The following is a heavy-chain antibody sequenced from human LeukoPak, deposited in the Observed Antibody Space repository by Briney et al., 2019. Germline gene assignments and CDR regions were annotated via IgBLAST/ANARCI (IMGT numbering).Heavy chain of an antibody. D-gene: IGHD4-23*01. J-gene: IGHJ6*02. CDR1: GYTFTSYG. V-gene: IGHV1-18*01. Sequence: ATVKVSCKASGYTFTSYGISWVRQAPGQGLEWMGWISAYNGNTNYAQKLQGRVTMTTDTSTSTAYMELRSLRSDDTAVYYCARVIEGGGKSGSDFYYGMDVWGQGTTVTVSS. CDR3: ARVIEGGGKSGSDFYYGMDV. CDR2: ISAYNGNT.